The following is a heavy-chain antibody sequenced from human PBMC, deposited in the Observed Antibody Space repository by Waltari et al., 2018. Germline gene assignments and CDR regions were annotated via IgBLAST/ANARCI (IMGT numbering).Heavy chain of an antibody. CDR2: IYYSGST. V-gene: IGHV4-59*01. J-gene: IGHJ4*02. CDR3: ARAKVQWVRGVIMPNAPLDY. D-gene: IGHD3-10*01. CDR1: GGSISSYY. Sequence: QVQLQESGPGLVKPSETLSLTCTVSGGSISSYYLSWIRQPPGKGLEWIGYIYYSGSTNYNPSLKSRVTISVDTSKNQFSLKLSSVTAADTAVYYCARAKVQWVRGVIMPNAPLDYWGQGTLVTVSS.